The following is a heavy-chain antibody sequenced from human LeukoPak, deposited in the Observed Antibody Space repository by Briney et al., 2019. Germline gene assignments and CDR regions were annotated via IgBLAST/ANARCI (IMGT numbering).Heavy chain of an antibody. V-gene: IGHV3-15*01. Sequence: GGSLRLSCAASGFTFSDAWMSWVRQAPGKGLEWVGRIKSNTDGGTTDYAAPVKGRFTISRDDSKNTLYLQMNSLKTEDTAVYYCTTRGGSFSILDYWGQGTLVTVSS. CDR3: TTRGGSFSILDY. CDR1: GFTFSDAW. D-gene: IGHD1-26*01. J-gene: IGHJ4*02. CDR2: IKSNTDGGTT.